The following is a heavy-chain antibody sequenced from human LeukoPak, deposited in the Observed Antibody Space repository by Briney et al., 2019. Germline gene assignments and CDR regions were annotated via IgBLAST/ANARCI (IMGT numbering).Heavy chain of an antibody. D-gene: IGHD5-12*01. Sequence: GGSLRLSCAASGFTFSSYAMSWVRQAPGKGLEWVSAISGSGGSTYYADSVKGRFTISRDNPKNTLYLQMNSLGAEDTAVYYCAKDEDIVATIFGYWGQGTLVTVSS. J-gene: IGHJ4*02. CDR1: GFTFSSYA. CDR3: AKDEDIVATIFGY. V-gene: IGHV3-23*01. CDR2: ISGSGGST.